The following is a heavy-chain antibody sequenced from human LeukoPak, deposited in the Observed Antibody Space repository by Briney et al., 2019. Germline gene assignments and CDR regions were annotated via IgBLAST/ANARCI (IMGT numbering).Heavy chain of an antibody. CDR1: GFTFSTYG. CDR2: ISYDGSNK. Sequence: GGSLRLSCAASGFTFSTYGMHWVRQAPGLGLEWVALISYDGSNKYSADSVKGRFTISRDNSKNTLYLQMNSLRAEDTAVYYCARSGFRDYYFAMDVWGQGTTVTVSS. V-gene: IGHV3-30*03. D-gene: IGHD3-22*01. CDR3: ARSGFRDYYFAMDV. J-gene: IGHJ6*02.